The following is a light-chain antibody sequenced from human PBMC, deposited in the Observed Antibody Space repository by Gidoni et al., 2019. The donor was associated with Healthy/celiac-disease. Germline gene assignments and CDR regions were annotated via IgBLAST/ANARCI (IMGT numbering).Light chain of an antibody. Sequence: VFTQSPGTLSLSPGERATLSCRASQSVSSSYLAWYQQKPGQAPRLLFYGASSRATGIPDRFSGSGSGTDFTLTISRLEPEDVAVYYCQQYGSSPPTFGQGTKLEIK. CDR1: QSVSSSY. CDR2: GAS. J-gene: IGKJ2*01. CDR3: QQYGSSPPT. V-gene: IGKV3-20*01.